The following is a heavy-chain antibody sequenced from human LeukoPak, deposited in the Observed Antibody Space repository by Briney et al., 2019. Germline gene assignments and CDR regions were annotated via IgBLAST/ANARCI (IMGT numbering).Heavy chain of an antibody. V-gene: IGHV3-23*01. CDR3: AKDFRIGYSAHFDY. D-gene: IGHD2-21*01. CDR2: IYENGGTT. CDR1: GFTFRSHA. J-gene: IGHJ4*02. Sequence: GGSLRLSCVGSGFTFRSHAMSWVRQAPEKGLEFVSGIYENGGTTYYADSVKGRFSISRDNPKNTLYLQMDSLRGEDTVVYYCAKDFRIGYSAHFDYWGQGALVTVSS.